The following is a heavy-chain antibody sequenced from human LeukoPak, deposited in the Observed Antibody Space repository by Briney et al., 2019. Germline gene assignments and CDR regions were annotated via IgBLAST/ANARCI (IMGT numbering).Heavy chain of an antibody. Sequence: GGSLRLSCAASGFTFSSYWMHWVRQAPGKGLLWVSRINVDGSRTAYADSVRGRFTISRDNAKNTLYLQMNSLRAEDTAVYYCARDRCSDNSCYVPHWGQGTLVTVSS. CDR2: INVDGSRT. CDR1: GFTFSSYW. D-gene: IGHD2-2*01. J-gene: IGHJ4*02. CDR3: ARDRCSDNSCYVPH. V-gene: IGHV3-74*01.